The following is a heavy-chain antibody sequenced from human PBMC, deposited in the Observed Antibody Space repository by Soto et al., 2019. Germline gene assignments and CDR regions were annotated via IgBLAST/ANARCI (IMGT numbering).Heavy chain of an antibody. J-gene: IGHJ4*02. D-gene: IGHD2-8*01. CDR2: IYYGGSA. CDR1: GGSISTYY. Sequence: PSETLSLTCTVSGGSISTYYWNWIRQPPGKGLEWIGYIYYGGSANYNPSLKSRVTISVDTSKKQFSLKLSSVTAADTAVYYCARGGHCTNGVCSALDYWGQGT. V-gene: IGHV4-59*08. CDR3: ARGGHCTNGVCSALDY.